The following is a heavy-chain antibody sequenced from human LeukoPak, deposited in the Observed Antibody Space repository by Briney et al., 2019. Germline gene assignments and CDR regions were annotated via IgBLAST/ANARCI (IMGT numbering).Heavy chain of an antibody. D-gene: IGHD3-22*01. V-gene: IGHV4-61*02. Sequence: SETLSLTCTVSGGSISSGSYYWSWIRQPAGKRLEWSGRIYTSGSTNYNPSLRSRVTISVDTSKNQFSLKLSSVSAADTAVYYCARKSMIVVPQGFDIWGQGTMVTVSS. CDR2: IYTSGST. CDR1: GGSISSGSYY. CDR3: ARKSMIVVPQGFDI. J-gene: IGHJ3*02.